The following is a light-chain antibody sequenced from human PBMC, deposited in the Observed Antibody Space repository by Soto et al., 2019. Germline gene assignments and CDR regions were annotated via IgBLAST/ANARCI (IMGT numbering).Light chain of an antibody. Sequence: QSVLTQPPSASGTPGQRVTISCSGSSSNIGSNTVNWYQQLPGTAPTLLIYSNNQRPSGVPDRYSGSKSSTSASLAISGLQSEDEADYYCAAWDDSLNGSVFGGGTQLTVL. CDR3: AAWDDSLNGSV. CDR2: SNN. V-gene: IGLV1-44*01. CDR1: SSNIGSNT. J-gene: IGLJ7*01.